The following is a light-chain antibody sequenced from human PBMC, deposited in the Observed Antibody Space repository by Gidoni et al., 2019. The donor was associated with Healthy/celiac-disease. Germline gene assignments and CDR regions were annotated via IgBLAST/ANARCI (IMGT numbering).Light chain of an antibody. J-gene: IGKJ1*01. CDR2: WAS. V-gene: IGKV4-1*01. CDR3: QQYYSTPQT. CDR1: QSVLYSSNNKND. Sequence: DIVMTQDPDSLAVSLGARATINCKSSQSVLYSSNNKNDLAWYQQKPGQPPKLLIYWASTRESGVPDRFSGSGSGTDFTLTISSLQAEDVAVYYCQQYYSTPQTFGQGTKVEIK.